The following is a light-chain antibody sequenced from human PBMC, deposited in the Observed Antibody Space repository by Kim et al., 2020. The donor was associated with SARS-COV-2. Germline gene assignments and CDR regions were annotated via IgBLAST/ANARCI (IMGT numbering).Light chain of an antibody. J-gene: IGLJ3*02. CDR2: RNN. Sequence: RQPSTITCTGNGKNVSHLAAAWLQQHQSHPPKLLSYRNNNRPSGISERFCAYRSGNTASLTITGVQPGDKADYYCSSWDSGLSAWVFGGGTQLTVL. CDR1: GKNVSHLA. CDR3: SSWDSGLSAWV. V-gene: IGLV10-54*04.